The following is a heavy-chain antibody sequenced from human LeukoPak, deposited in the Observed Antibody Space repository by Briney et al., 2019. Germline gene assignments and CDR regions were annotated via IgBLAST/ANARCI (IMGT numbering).Heavy chain of an antibody. CDR2: IKQDGSEK. CDR3: ATSYDMGWLLGY. Sequence: GGSLRLSCAASGFTFGDTWMNWVRQVPGQGREWVANIKQDGSEKFYVASVKGRFTISRDNGKSSLYLQMNSLRAEDTALYYCATSYDMGWLLGYWGQGTLVTVSS. D-gene: IGHD3/OR15-3a*01. CDR1: GFTFGDTW. V-gene: IGHV3-7*03. J-gene: IGHJ4*02.